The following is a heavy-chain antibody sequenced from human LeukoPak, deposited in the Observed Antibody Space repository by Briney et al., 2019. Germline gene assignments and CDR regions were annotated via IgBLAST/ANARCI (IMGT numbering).Heavy chain of an antibody. D-gene: IGHD5-18*01. Sequence: GASVKVSCKASGGTFSSYAISWVRQAPGQGLEWMGGIIPIFGTANYAQKFQGRVTITADESTSTAYMELSSLRSEDTAVYYCARGDLDTAMLWFDPWGQGTLVIVSS. J-gene: IGHJ5*02. CDR2: IIPIFGTA. V-gene: IGHV1-69*13. CDR3: ARGDLDTAMLWFDP. CDR1: GGTFSSYA.